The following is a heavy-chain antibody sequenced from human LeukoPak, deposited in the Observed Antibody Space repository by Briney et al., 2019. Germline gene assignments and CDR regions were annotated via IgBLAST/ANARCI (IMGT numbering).Heavy chain of an antibody. Sequence: GGSLRLSCAASGFTFDDYAMHWVRQAPGKGLEWVSGISLNSCSIGYADSVKGRFTISRDNAKNSLYLQMNSLRAEDMALYYCAKANYYDSSGYYPGGAFDIWGQGTMVTVSS. D-gene: IGHD3-22*01. CDR3: AKANYYDSSGYYPGGAFDI. J-gene: IGHJ3*02. CDR1: GFTFDDYA. CDR2: ISLNSCSI. V-gene: IGHV3-9*03.